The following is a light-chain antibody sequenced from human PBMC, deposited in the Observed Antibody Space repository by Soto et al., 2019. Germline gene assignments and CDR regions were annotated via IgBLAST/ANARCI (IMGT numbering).Light chain of an antibody. CDR1: QSVGSY. V-gene: IGKV3-11*01. Sequence: EIVLTQSPATLSLSPGEGATLSCRASQSVGSYLAWFQQKPGQAPRLLIYDASNRATGIPARFSGSESGTDFTLTISSLEPEDFAVYYCQQRSNSPRTFGQGTKVEIK. J-gene: IGKJ1*01. CDR2: DAS. CDR3: QQRSNSPRT.